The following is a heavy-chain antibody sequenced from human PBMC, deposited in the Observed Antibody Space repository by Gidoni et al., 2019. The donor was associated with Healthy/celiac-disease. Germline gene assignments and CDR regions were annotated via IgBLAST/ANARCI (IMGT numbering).Heavy chain of an antibody. V-gene: IGHV1-18*04. CDR1: GDSCNSYG. D-gene: IGHD3-16*01. Sequence: QVQLVQYGAEVKKPGAAVKDTCKAAGDSCNSYGSSWVRQAPGQGLEWMGWISAYNGNTNYAQKLQGRVTLTTDTSTSTAYMDLRSLRSDDTAVSSCAREGDYVWGSSAFDIWGQGTMVTVSS. J-gene: IGHJ3*02. CDR3: AREGDYVWGSSAFDI. CDR2: ISAYNGNT.